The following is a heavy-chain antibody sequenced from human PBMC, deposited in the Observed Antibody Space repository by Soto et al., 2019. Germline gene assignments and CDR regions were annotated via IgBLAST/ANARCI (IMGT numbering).Heavy chain of an antibody. D-gene: IGHD2-21*02. CDR3: AREKVGGDSKY. V-gene: IGHV1-18*01. Sequence: QVQLVQSGAEVKKPGASVKVSCKASGYTFSNYGINWVRQAPGQGLEWMGWISGYIHNTKYAQKVQGRVTMTTDTSTSTAYMELRSLRSDDTAVYYCAREKVGGDSKYWGQGTLVTVSS. CDR2: ISGYIHNT. J-gene: IGHJ4*02. CDR1: GYTFSNYG.